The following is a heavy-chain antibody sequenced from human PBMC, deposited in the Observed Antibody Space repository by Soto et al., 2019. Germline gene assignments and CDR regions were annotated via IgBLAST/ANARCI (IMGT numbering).Heavy chain of an antibody. J-gene: IGHJ4*02. CDR2: IYYSGST. D-gene: IGHD3-16*01. V-gene: IGHV4-30-4*01. CDR1: GGSISSGDYY. Sequence: SETLSLTCTVSGGSISSGDYYWSWIRQPPGKGLEWIGYIYYSGSTYYNPSLKSRVTISVDTSKNQFSLKLSSVTAADTAVYYCARVPGNSGGFYFAYWGQGTLVPVSP. CDR3: ARVPGNSGGFYFAY.